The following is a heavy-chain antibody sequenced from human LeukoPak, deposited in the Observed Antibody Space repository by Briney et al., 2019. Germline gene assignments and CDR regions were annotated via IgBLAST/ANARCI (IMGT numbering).Heavy chain of an antibody. CDR1: GGSISSYS. CDR2: IYYSGDT. V-gene: IGHV4-59*08. J-gene: IGHJ4*02. D-gene: IGHD6-13*01. Sequence: SETLSLTCTVSGGSISSYSWSWIRQPPGKGLEWIGYIYYSGDTNYNPSLKSQVTMSVDTSKNQFSLELSSVTAADTAVYYCARHRAVAGINLFDYWGQGTLVTVSS. CDR3: ARHRAVAGINLFDY.